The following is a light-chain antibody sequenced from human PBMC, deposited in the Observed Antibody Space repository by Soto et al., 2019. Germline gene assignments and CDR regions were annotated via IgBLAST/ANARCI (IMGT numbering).Light chain of an antibody. V-gene: IGKV3-20*01. CDR3: QQYVASPET. CDR1: QTINNY. Sequence: EIVLTQSPGTLSLSPGERATLSCRASQTINNYVAWYQQKPGQAPRVLIYDSSIRATGVPDRFSGSGSGTDFTLTISRLEPEDFAVYYCQQYVASPETFGGGTKVEIK. CDR2: DSS. J-gene: IGKJ4*01.